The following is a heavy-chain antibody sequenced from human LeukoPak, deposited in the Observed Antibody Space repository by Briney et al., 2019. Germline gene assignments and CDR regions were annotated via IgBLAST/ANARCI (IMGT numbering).Heavy chain of an antibody. J-gene: IGHJ4*02. D-gene: IGHD3-10*01. CDR1: GGSISSYY. V-gene: IGHV4-59*01. CDR2: IYYSGTT. Sequence: KPSETLSLTCTVSGGSISSYYWSWIRQPPGKGLEWIGYIYYSGTTNDNPSLKSRVTISVDTSKNQFSLKLSSVTAADTAVYYCAREAGSRYYFDYWGQGTLVTVSS. CDR3: AREAGSRYYFDY.